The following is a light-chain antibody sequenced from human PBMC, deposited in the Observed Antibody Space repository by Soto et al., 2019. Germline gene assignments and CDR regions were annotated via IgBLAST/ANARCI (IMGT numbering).Light chain of an antibody. J-gene: IGKJ1*01. CDR2: AAS. CDR1: QNIDSY. Sequence: DIQMTQSPSSLSASVGDRVTITCRPSQNIDSYLNWYQQRPGKAPKPLIYAASSLQDGVPLRFSGSGSGTVFTLTISSLQPEDFATYYCQQSYSIPWTFGQGTTVEIK. V-gene: IGKV1-39*01. CDR3: QQSYSIPWT.